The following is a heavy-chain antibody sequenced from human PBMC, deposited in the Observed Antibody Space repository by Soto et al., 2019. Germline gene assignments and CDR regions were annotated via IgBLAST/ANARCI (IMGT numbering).Heavy chain of an antibody. D-gene: IGHD3-3*01. Sequence: QVQLVKSGGEVKRPGASVKVSCQASGYTFSSYGISWVRQAPGQGLQWMGWVSAHNGNTKYAKILQARLTLTPDTSTSTAYMELRSLTSDDTAVYYCARDSPYIDFLGDVMELYSYSMDVWGQGTTVSVSS. J-gene: IGHJ6*02. CDR1: GYTFSSYG. CDR2: VSAHNGNT. CDR3: ARDSPYIDFLGDVMELYSYSMDV. V-gene: IGHV1-18*01.